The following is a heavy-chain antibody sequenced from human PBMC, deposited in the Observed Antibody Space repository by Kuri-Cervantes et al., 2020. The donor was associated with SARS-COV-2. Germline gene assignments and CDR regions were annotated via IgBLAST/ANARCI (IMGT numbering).Heavy chain of an antibody. D-gene: IGHD6-6*01. CDR3: TTDRAITVRPPFDS. CDR1: GFTFSSYA. V-gene: IGHV3-15*01. Sequence: ETLSLTCAASGFTFSSYAMSWVRQAPGKGLEWVGRLKSKSDGGTPDYAAPVKGRFTISGDESKNTLNLQMNSLKTEDTALYYCTTDRAITVRPPFDSWGQGTLVTVSS. CDR2: LKSKSDGGTP. J-gene: IGHJ4*02.